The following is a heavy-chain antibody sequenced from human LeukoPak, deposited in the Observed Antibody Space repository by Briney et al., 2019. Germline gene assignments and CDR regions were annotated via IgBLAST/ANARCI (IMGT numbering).Heavy chain of an antibody. CDR1: GFTFNDYG. D-gene: IGHD3-22*01. CDR3: ARREGDSSGLNWFDP. Sequence: PGGSLRLSCAASGFTFNDYGMSWVRQAPGKGLEWVSSISASGALIYYTDSVEGRFTISRDNSKNTVYLQMSGLRAEDAAVYYCARREGDSSGLNWFDPWGQGTLVTVSS. J-gene: IGHJ5*02. V-gene: IGHV3-23*01. CDR2: ISASGALI.